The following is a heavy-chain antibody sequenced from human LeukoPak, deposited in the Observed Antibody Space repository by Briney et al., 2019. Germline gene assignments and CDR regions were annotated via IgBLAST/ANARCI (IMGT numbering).Heavy chain of an antibody. D-gene: IGHD3-10*01. V-gene: IGHV3-13*05. Sequence: PGGSLRLSCVASGFTFSSNGMHWVRQAAGKGLEWVSGIDTAGDPCYPGSVKGRLTISRENAKNSLYLQMNSLTAGDTAVYYCARGYGSGSYAGMDVWGKGTTVTVSS. CDR2: IDTAGDP. J-gene: IGHJ6*04. CDR3: ARGYGSGSYAGMDV. CDR1: GFTFSSNG.